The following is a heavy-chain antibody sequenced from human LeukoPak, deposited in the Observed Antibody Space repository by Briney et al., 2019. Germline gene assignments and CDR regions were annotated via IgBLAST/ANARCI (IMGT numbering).Heavy chain of an antibody. D-gene: IGHD3-16*01. CDR2: ISYDGSNK. V-gene: IGHV3-30*04. Sequence: PGGSLRLSCAASGFSFSSYAMDWVRQAPGKGLEWVAVISYDGSNKYYADSVKGRFTISRDNSKNTLYLQMNSLRAEDTAVYYCAKDVDPPVWAFDYWGQGTLVTVSS. CDR1: GFSFSSYA. J-gene: IGHJ4*02. CDR3: AKDVDPPVWAFDY.